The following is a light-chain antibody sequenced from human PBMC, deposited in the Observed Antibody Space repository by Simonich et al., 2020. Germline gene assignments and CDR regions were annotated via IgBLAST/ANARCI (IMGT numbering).Light chain of an antibody. Sequence: DIVRTQSPDSLAESLGERATINCKSSPSVLYSSNNKNYLAWYQQKPGQPPKLLLYWASTLESGVPDRFSGSGSGTDFTLTISSLQAEDVAVYYCQQYYSTPLTFGGGTKVEIK. J-gene: IGKJ4*01. CDR2: WAS. CDR3: QQYYSTPLT. V-gene: IGKV4-1*01. CDR1: PSVLYSSNNKNY.